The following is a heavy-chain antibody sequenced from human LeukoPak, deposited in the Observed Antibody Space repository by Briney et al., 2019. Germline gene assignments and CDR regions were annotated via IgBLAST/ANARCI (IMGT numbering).Heavy chain of an antibody. CDR3: ARVMFDSGWYRWFDP. CDR1: GGSISSGGYY. Sequence: SETLSLTCTVSGGSISSGGYYWSWIRQPPGKGLEWIGYIYHSGSTYYNPSLKSRVTISVDRSKNQFSLKLSSVTAADTAVYYCARVMFDSGWYRWFDPWGQGTLVTVSS. J-gene: IGHJ5*02. V-gene: IGHV4-30-2*01. D-gene: IGHD6-19*01. CDR2: IYHSGST.